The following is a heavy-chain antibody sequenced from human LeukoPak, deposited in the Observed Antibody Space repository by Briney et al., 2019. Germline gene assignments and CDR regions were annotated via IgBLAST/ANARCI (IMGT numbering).Heavy chain of an antibody. CDR3: ARMKINWNDEGGY. V-gene: IGHV1-2*02. Sequence: DSVKVSCKASGYTFTGYYMHWVRQAPGQGLEWMGWINPNSGGTNYAQKFQGRVTMTRDTSISTAYMELSRLRSDDTAVYYCARMKINWNDEGGYWGQGTLVTVSS. CDR2: INPNSGGT. CDR1: GYTFTGYY. D-gene: IGHD1-20*01. J-gene: IGHJ4*02.